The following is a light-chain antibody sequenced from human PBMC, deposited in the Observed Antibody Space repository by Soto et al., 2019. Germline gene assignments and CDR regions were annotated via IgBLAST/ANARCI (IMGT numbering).Light chain of an antibody. Sequence: QSALTQPPSASGSPGQSVTISCTGTSSDVGGYNYVSWYQQHPGKAPKLMILEVSKRPSGVPDRFSGSKSGNTASLTVSGLQAEDEGDYYCSSYAGSVLFGGGTKLTVL. CDR2: EVS. CDR1: SSDVGGYNY. CDR3: SSYAGSVL. V-gene: IGLV2-8*01. J-gene: IGLJ2*01.